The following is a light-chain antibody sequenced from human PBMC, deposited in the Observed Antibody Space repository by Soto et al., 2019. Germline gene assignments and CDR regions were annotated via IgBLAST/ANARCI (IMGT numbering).Light chain of an antibody. V-gene: IGKV2-30*01. CDR2: QVS. CDR1: QSLVYSNGNAY. Sequence: DAVLTQSPLSLPVTLGQPAAISCRSSQSLVYSNGNAYLIWFQQRPGQSPRRLIYQVSTRDAGVQERFSGSGSGTYFTLTISRVEAEDVGLYYCMQGTHWPWTFGQGTKVEIK. J-gene: IGKJ1*01. CDR3: MQGTHWPWT.